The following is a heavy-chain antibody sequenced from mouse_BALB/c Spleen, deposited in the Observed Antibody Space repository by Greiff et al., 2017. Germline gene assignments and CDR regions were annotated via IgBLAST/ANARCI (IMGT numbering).Heavy chain of an antibody. J-gene: IGHJ4*01. CDR2: ISDGGSYT. V-gene: IGHV5-4*02. CDR3: ARGTDLSYAMDY. Sequence: EVMLVESGGGLVKPGGSLKLSCAASGFTFSDYYMYWVRQTPEKRLEWVATISDGGSYTYYPDSVKGRFTISRDNAKNNLYLQMSSLKSEDTAMYYCARGTDLSYAMDYWGQGTSVTVSS. CDR1: GFTFSDYY.